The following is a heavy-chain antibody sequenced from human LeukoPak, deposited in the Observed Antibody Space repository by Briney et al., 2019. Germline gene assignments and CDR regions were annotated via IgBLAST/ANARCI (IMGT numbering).Heavy chain of an antibody. J-gene: IGHJ4*02. CDR3: ATDGGDYGGNSAGSHDY. D-gene: IGHD4-23*01. CDR1: GYTFTGYY. CDR2: INPNSGGT. Sequence: ASVKVSCKASGYTFTGYYMHWVRQAPGQGLEWMGWINPNSGGTNYAQKFQGWVTMTRDTSISTAYMELSSLRSEDTAVYYCATDGGDYGGNSAGSHDYWGQGTLVTVSS. V-gene: IGHV1-2*04.